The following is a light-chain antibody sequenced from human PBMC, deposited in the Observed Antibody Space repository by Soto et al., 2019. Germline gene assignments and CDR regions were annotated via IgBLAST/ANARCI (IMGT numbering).Light chain of an antibody. Sequence: EIVLTQSPGTLSLSPGESATLSCRASQSVSSSYLAWYQQKPGQAPRLLIYGASSRATGIPDRFSGSGSGTDFTLTISRLEPEDFAVYYCQQYGSSPETFGHGTKGEIK. CDR3: QQYGSSPET. CDR2: GAS. CDR1: QSVSSSY. J-gene: IGKJ1*01. V-gene: IGKV3-20*01.